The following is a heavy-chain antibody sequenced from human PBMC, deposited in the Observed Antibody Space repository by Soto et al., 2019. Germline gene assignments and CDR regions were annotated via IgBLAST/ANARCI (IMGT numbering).Heavy chain of an antibody. J-gene: IGHJ6*02. CDR2: IIPIFGTA. D-gene: IGHD3-22*01. CDR1: GGTFSSYA. CDR3: AMNYYASSGLPYGMDV. Sequence: SVKVSCKASGGTFSSYAISWVRQAPGQGLEWMGGIIPIFGTANYAQKFQGRVTITADESTSTAYMELSSLRSEDTAVYYCAMNYYASSGLPYGMDVWGQGTTVTVSS. V-gene: IGHV1-69*13.